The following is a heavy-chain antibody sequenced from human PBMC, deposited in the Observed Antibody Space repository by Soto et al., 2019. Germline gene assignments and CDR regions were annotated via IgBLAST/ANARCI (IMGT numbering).Heavy chain of an antibody. Sequence: ASVKVSCKASGYTFTKYYIHWVRQAPGQGLEWMGIINPAIGSTTYTQRFQGRVTMTRDTSTSTVYMELSSLTFEDMAVFYWARRGSRGIRYTCDIWGEGTIDT. V-gene: IGHV1-46*01. J-gene: IGHJ3*02. CDR3: ARRGSRGIRYTCDI. CDR2: INPAIGST. CDR1: GYTFTKYY. D-gene: IGHD1-20*01.